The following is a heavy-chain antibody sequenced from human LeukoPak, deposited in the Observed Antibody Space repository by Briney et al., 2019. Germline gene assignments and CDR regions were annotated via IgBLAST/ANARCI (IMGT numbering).Heavy chain of an antibody. J-gene: IGHJ4*02. CDR3: AREGSGWDPFDY. Sequence: SETLSLTCAVSGGSISSSNWWSWVRQPPGKGLEWIGEIYHSGSTNYNPSLESRVTISLDTSKNQFSLKLSSVTAADTAVYYCAREGSGWDPFDYWGRGTLVTVSS. V-gene: IGHV4-4*02. D-gene: IGHD6-19*01. CDR1: GGSISSSNW. CDR2: IYHSGST.